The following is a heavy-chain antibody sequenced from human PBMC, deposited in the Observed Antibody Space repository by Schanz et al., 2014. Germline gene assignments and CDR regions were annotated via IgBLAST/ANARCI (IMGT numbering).Heavy chain of an antibody. D-gene: IGHD2-21*01. V-gene: IGHV3-23*01. CDR1: GFNFNTYA. CDR3: AKSKSQLPLFDY. CDR2: ITEGGGGT. Sequence: EVQLLESGGGLAQPGGSLRLACAASGFNFNTYAMSWVRQAPGKGLEWVSGITEGGGGTYYTDAVKGRFTISRDSSKNTLYLQMNSLRADDTAVYCCAKSKSQLPLFDYWGQGTLVAVSS. J-gene: IGHJ4*02.